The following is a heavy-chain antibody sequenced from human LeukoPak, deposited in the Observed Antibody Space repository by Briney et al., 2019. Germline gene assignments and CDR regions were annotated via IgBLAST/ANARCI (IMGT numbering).Heavy chain of an antibody. V-gene: IGHV1-2*02. CDR1: GYSFSGYY. Sequence: ASVKVSCKASGYSFSGYYVHWLRQAPGQGLEWMGWINPDNGGTNYAQNFQGRVTMSRDTSISTVYMDLSRLTSDDTAVFYCVRESRVGNWFDPWGQGTQVTVSS. D-gene: IGHD2-15*01. CDR3: VRESRVGNWFDP. CDR2: INPDNGGT. J-gene: IGHJ5*02.